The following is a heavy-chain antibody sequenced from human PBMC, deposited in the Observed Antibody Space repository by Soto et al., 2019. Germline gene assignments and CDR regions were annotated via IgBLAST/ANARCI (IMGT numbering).Heavy chain of an antibody. D-gene: IGHD1-1*01. J-gene: IGHJ4*02. CDR1: VGSIPTGSYF. V-gene: IGHV4-61*01. CDR2: VFRSGSV. CDR3: ARARNRYFDY. Sequence: PQTLSLTSNLSVGSIPTGSYFWSWIRQPPGKGLEWIGYVFRSGSVNYSPSFKSRVTISIDTSKNQFSLMLKSVTAADTAVYFCARARNRYFDYWGQGALVTVSS.